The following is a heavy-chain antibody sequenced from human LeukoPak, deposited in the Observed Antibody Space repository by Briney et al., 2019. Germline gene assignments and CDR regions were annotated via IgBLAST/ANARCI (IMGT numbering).Heavy chain of an antibody. D-gene: IGHD3-10*01. J-gene: IGHJ4*02. Sequence: GGSLRLSCAASGFTFSSYAMHWVRQAPGKGLEWVAVISYDGSNKYYADSVKGRFTISRDNSKNTLYLQMNSLRAEDTAVYYCARDWGSYGSGSSYYFDYWGQGTLVTVSS. CDR2: ISYDGSNK. CDR3: ARDWGSYGSGSSYYFDY. V-gene: IGHV3-30-3*01. CDR1: GFTFSSYA.